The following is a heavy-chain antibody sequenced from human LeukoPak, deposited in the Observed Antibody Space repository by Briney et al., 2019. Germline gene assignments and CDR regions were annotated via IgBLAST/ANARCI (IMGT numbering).Heavy chain of an antibody. V-gene: IGHV3-11*04. CDR3: ARASTQYDILTGYNWFDP. D-gene: IGHD3-9*01. CDR2: ISSSGSTI. Sequence: GGSLRLSCAASGFTFSDYYMSWIRQAPGKGLEWVSYISSSGSTIYYADSVKGRFTISRDNAKNSLYLQMSSLRAEDTAVYYCARASTQYDILTGYNWFDPWGQGTLVTVSS. J-gene: IGHJ5*02. CDR1: GFTFSDYY.